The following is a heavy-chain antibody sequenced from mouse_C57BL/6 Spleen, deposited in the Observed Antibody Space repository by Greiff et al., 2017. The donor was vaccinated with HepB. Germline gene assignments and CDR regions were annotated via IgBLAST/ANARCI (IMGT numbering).Heavy chain of an antibody. J-gene: IGHJ4*01. V-gene: IGHV1-54*01. Sequence: QVQLQQSGAELVRPGTSVKVSCKASGYAFTNYLIEWVKQRPGQGLEWIGVINPGSGGTNYNEKFKGKATLTADKSSSTAYMQLSSLTSEDSAVYFCARAYYPHAMDDWGQGTSVTVAS. D-gene: IGHD2-10*01. CDR3: ARAYYPHAMDD. CDR1: GYAFTNYL. CDR2: INPGSGGT.